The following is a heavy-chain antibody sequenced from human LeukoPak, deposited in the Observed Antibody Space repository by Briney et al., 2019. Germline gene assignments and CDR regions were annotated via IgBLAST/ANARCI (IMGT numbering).Heavy chain of an antibody. CDR2: IYTSGST. CDR1: GGSISSGSYY. Sequence: SQTLSLTCTVSGGSISSGSYYWSWIRQPAGKGLEWIGRIYTSGSTNYNPSLKSRVTISVDTSKNQFSLKLSSVTAADTAVYYCASRKLDRAMGGAFDIWGQGTMVTVSS. J-gene: IGHJ3*02. CDR3: ASRKLDRAMGGAFDI. V-gene: IGHV4-61*02. D-gene: IGHD5-18*01.